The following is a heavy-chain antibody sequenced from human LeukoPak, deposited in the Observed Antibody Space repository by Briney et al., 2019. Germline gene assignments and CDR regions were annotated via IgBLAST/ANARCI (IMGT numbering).Heavy chain of an antibody. Sequence: GGSLRLSCAASGFTFDDYGMSWVRQAPGKGLEWVSGINWNGGSTGYADSVKGRLTISRDNAKNSLYLQMNSLRAEDTALYYCARVPFTVTAQYWFDPWGQGTLVTVSS. CDR1: GFTFDDYG. D-gene: IGHD4-17*01. V-gene: IGHV3-20*04. J-gene: IGHJ5*02. CDR2: INWNGGST. CDR3: ARVPFTVTAQYWFDP.